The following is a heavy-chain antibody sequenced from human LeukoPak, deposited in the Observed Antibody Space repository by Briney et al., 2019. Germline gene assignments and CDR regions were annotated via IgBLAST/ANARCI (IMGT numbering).Heavy chain of an antibody. D-gene: IGHD3-16*01. J-gene: IGHJ4*02. CDR1: GFTFRTSG. CDR3: ARVRWGGLYYFDY. CDR2: ISGSGGSL. V-gene: IGHV3-23*01. Sequence: PGGTLRLSCAASGFTFRTSGMSWVRQAPGKGLEWVSSISGSGGSLYYADSVKGRFTFSRDNAKNTLFLQMNSLRAEDTAVYYCARVRWGGLYYFDYWGQGTLVTVSS.